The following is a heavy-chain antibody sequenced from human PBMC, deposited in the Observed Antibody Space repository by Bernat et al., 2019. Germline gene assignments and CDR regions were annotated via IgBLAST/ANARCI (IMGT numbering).Heavy chain of an antibody. Sequence: QVQLQQWGAGLLKPSETLSLTCAVYGGSFSGYYWSWIRQPPGKGLEWIGEINHSGSTNYNPSLKSRVTISVDTSKNQISLKLSSVAAADTAVYYCAPGIAAAEGYWGQGTLVTVSS. CDR1: GGSFSGYY. V-gene: IGHV4-34*01. CDR2: INHSGST. CDR3: APGIAAAEGY. D-gene: IGHD6-13*01. J-gene: IGHJ4*02.